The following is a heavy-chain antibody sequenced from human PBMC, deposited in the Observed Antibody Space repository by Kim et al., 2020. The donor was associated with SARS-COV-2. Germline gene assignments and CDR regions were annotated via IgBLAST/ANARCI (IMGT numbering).Heavy chain of an antibody. J-gene: IGHJ4*02. CDR2: INTDGTET. V-gene: IGHV3-74*01. CDR1: GFTFSNSW. CDR3: VGNRLSA. Sequence: GGSLRLSCVASGFTFSNSWFHWVRQAPGKGLVWVSNINTDGTETRYADSVKGRFIFSRDNAKNTVYLEMNSLRAEDTAVYYCVGNRLSAWGQGAQVTVYS.